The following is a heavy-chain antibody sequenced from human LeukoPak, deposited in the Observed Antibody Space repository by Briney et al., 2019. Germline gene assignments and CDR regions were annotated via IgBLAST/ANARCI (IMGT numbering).Heavy chain of an antibody. Sequence: GRSLRLSCAASGFTFSSYGMHWVRQAPGKGLEWVAVISYDGSNKYYADSVKGRFTISRDNSKNTLYLQMNSLRAEDTAVYYCARGDIVVVTAMLDYWGQGTLVTVSS. J-gene: IGHJ4*02. D-gene: IGHD2-21*02. V-gene: IGHV3-30*03. CDR3: ARGDIVVVTAMLDY. CDR2: ISYDGSNK. CDR1: GFTFSSYG.